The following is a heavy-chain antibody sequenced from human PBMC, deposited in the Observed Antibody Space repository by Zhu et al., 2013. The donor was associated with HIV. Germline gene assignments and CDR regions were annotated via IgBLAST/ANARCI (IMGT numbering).Heavy chain of an antibody. D-gene: IGHD3-10*01. J-gene: IGHJ4*02. CDR2: IDPTSGGT. V-gene: IGHV1-2*02. CDR3: ARGKGTLSYTSGRYYEDDYYYYFDY. Sequence: QVQLVQSGAEVKKPGASVKVSCMAPGYTFTDYYIHWVRQAPGQGLEWMGWIDPTSGGTNFALKFQGRVTMTRATSISTAYMELGSLRSDDTAVYYCARGKGTLSYTSGRYYEDDYYYYFDYWGQGTLVTVSS. CDR1: GYTFTDYY.